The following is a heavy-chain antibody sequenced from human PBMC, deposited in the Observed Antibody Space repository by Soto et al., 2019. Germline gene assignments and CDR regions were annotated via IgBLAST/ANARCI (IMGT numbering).Heavy chain of an antibody. D-gene: IGHD6-19*01. CDR1: GYTFTSFA. CDR3: ARDGAVAGDSNFDY. J-gene: IGHJ4*02. CDR2: INAGNGNI. Sequence: ASVKVSCKASGYTFTSFAIHWVRQAPGQGLEWMGWINAGNGNIKHSQKFQHRVTITRDTSASTAYMELSSLRFEDTAVYYCARDGAVAGDSNFDYWGQGTLVTVSS. V-gene: IGHV1-3*01.